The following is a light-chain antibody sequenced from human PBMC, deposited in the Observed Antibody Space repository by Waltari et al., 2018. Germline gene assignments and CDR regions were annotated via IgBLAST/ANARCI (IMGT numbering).Light chain of an antibody. V-gene: IGKV2-28*01. CDR2: WAF. CDR1: QSLLPSNGNTY. CDR3: MQSLQTPRT. Sequence: IVMPQSPLSMPVTPGEPASIFCGSGQSLLPSNGNTYLDWYLQKPGQSPRLLISWAFTRASGVPDRFSGSGSGTDFTLQISRVEAEDVGVYYCMQSLQTPRTFGQGTKLEIK. J-gene: IGKJ1*01.